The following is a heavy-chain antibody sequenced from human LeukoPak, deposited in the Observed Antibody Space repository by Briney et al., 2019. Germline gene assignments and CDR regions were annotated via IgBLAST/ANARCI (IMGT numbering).Heavy chain of an antibody. D-gene: IGHD2-21*02. V-gene: IGHV4-4*08. CDR2: IYSSGST. CDR1: GVSISSYY. CDR3: ARYGDSGYYYGLDV. Sequence: SSETLSLTCTVSGVSISSYYWSWIRQPPGQGLEWIGYIYSSGSTNYNPSLKSRVTISVDTSKSQFSLELSSVTAADTAVYYCARYGDSGYYYGLDVWGQGATVTVSS. J-gene: IGHJ6*02.